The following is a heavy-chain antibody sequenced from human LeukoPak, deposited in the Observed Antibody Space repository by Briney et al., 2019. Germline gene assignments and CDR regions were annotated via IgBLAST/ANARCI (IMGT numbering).Heavy chain of an antibody. D-gene: IGHD5-18*01. J-gene: IGHJ4*02. V-gene: IGHV4-61*01. CDR1: GGSVSNSLYY. CDR2: IYYNGDT. CDR3: ARVLRAASWRSYDY. Sequence: SETLSLTCTVSGGSVSNSLYYWSWIRQPPGKGLEWIGYIYYNGDTNYNPSLKSRVIISIDASSNQFSLRLNSMTAADTAVYYCARVLRAASWRSYDYWGQGSLVTVSS.